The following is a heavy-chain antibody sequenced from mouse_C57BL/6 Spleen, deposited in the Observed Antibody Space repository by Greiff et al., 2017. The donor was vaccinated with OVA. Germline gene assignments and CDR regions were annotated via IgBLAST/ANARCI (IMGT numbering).Heavy chain of an antibody. V-gene: IGHV5-16*01. CDR3: ARECYGNYDEDYYAMDY. CDR1: GFTFSDYY. J-gene: IGHJ4*01. Sequence: EVKLVESEGGLVQPGSSMKLSCTASGFTFSDYYMAWVRQVPEKGLEWVANINYDGSSTYYLDSLKSRFIISRDNAKNILYLQMSSLKSEDTATYYFARECYGNYDEDYYAMDYWGQGTSVTVSS. D-gene: IGHD2-1*01. CDR2: INYDGSST.